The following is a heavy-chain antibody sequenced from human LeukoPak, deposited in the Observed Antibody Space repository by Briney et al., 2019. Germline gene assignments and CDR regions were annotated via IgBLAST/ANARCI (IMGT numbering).Heavy chain of an antibody. V-gene: IGHV4-38-2*01. CDR3: ARQDHYYDSSGYSAWDAFDI. J-gene: IGHJ3*02. Sequence: SETLSLTCAVSGYSISSGYYWGWIRQPPGKGLEWIGSIYHSGSTYYNPSLKSRVTILVDTSKNQFSLKLSSVTAADTAVYYCARQDHYYDSSGYSAWDAFDIWGQGTMVTVSS. CDR2: IYHSGST. CDR1: GYSISSGYY. D-gene: IGHD3-22*01.